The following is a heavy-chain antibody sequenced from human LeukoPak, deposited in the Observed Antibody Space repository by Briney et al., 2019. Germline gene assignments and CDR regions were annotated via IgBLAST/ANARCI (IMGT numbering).Heavy chain of an antibody. CDR3: VKDPTTYYDTSGYGRYNWFDP. CDR2: ISGSGGST. D-gene: IGHD3-22*01. V-gene: IGHV3-23*01. Sequence: GGSLRLSCAASGFTFSTYAMSWVRQAPGKGLEWVSGISGSGGSTYYADSVKGRFTISRDNSKNTVYVQMNSLRAEDTAVYYCVKDPTTYYDTSGYGRYNWFDPWGQGTLVTVSS. CDR1: GFTFSTYA. J-gene: IGHJ5*02.